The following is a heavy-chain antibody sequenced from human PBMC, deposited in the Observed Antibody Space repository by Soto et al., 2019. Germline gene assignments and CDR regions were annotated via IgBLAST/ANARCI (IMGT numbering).Heavy chain of an antibody. Sequence: SLRLSCAASGFTFSSYGMHWVRQAPGKGLEWVAVISYDGSNKYYADSVKGRFTISRDNSKNTLYLQMNSLRAEDTAVYYCAKERAEKSNVNGFDYWGQGTLVTVS. CDR2: ISYDGSNK. V-gene: IGHV3-30*18. CDR3: AKERAEKSNVNGFDY. CDR1: GFTFSSYG. J-gene: IGHJ4*02. D-gene: IGHD4-4*01.